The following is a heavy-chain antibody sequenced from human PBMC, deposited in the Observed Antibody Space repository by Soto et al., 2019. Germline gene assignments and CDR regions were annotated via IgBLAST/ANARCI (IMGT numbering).Heavy chain of an antibody. CDR2: IYYSGST. J-gene: IGHJ4*02. Sequence: SETLSLTCTVSGGSISSDYWSWIRQPPGKGLEWIGYIYYSGSTNYNPSLKSRVTVSVDTSKNQFSLKLSSVTAADTAVYYCARENDHGNKGIDYWGQGTLVTVSS. V-gene: IGHV4-59*01. D-gene: IGHD4-17*01. CDR1: GGSISSDY. CDR3: ARENDHGNKGIDY.